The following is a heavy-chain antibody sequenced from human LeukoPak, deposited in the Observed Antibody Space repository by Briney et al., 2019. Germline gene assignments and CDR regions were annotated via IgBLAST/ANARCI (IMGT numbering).Heavy chain of an antibody. CDR1: GGSISSYY. J-gene: IGHJ4*02. CDR3: ARHPSWDTPFDY. D-gene: IGHD5-18*01. Sequence: SETLSLTCTVSGGSISSYYWSWIRQPPGKGLEWIGYIYYSGSTNYNPSLKSRVTISVDTSKNQFSLKLSSVTAADTAVYYCARHPSWDTPFDYWGQGTLVTVPS. V-gene: IGHV4-59*08. CDR2: IYYSGST.